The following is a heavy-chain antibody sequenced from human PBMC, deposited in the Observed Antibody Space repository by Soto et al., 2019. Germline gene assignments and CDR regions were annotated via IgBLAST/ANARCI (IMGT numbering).Heavy chain of an antibody. Sequence: SETLSLTCTVSGGSISSYYWSWIRQPPGKGLEWIGYIYYSGSTNYNPSLKSRVTISVDTSKNQFSLKLSSVTAADTAVYYCARFDYYDSSGYLDFGPKWGQGT. D-gene: IGHD3-22*01. V-gene: IGHV4-59*01. CDR1: GGSISSYY. CDR2: IYYSGST. CDR3: ARFDYYDSSGYLDFGPK. J-gene: IGHJ4*02.